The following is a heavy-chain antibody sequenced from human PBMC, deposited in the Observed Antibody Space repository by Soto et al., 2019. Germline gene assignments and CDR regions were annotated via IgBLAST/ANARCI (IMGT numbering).Heavy chain of an antibody. Sequence: QAQVVQSGAEVRKPGSSVKLSCKASEGTFNSYAIAWVRQAPGQGVEWMGGIIPYYNTLNYAQKFQDRVTITAVDSTNTVYMELSSLRSDDTAVYFCASGASRWYPYFFDSWAQGTLVTVSS. CDR2: IIPYYNTL. V-gene: IGHV1-69*01. CDR1: EGTFNSYA. CDR3: ASGASRWYPYFFDS. J-gene: IGHJ4*02. D-gene: IGHD6-13*01.